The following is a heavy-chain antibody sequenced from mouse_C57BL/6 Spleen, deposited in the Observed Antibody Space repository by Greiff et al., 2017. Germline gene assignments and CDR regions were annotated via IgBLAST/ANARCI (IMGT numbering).Heavy chain of an antibody. CDR2: IYPGDGDT. V-gene: IGHV1-80*01. J-gene: IGHJ4*01. D-gene: IGHD1-1*01. Sequence: QVQLKQSGAELVKPGASVKISCKASGYAFSSYWMNWVKQRPGKGLEWIGQIYPGDGDTNYNGKFKGKATLTADKSSSTAYMQLSSLTSEDSAVYFCARKDGSLYAMDYWGQGTSVTVSS. CDR1: GYAFSSYW. CDR3: ARKDGSLYAMDY.